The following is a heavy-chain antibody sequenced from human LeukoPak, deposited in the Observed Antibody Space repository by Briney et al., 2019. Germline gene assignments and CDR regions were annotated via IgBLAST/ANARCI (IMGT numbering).Heavy chain of an antibody. J-gene: IGHJ4*02. Sequence: PGGSLRLSCAASGFTFGNYWLHWVRHAPGKGLVWVSRINRDGSITKYADSVKGRFTVSRDNARNTLDLQMNSLRAEDTAVYYCARDKKSGESSEIDYWGQGTLVTVSS. CDR3: ARDKKSGESSEIDY. D-gene: IGHD3-10*01. CDR2: INRDGSIT. V-gene: IGHV3-74*01. CDR1: GFTFGNYW.